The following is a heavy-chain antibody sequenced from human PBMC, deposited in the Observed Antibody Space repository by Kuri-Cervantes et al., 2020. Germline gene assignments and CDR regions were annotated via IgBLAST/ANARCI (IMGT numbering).Heavy chain of an antibody. Sequence: SLRLSCTTSGFTFSSFAMHWVRQAPEKGLEWVADIKCDGSEKYYVDSVKGRLTISRDNAKNSLYLQVNSLRAEDMTVYYCVRGVPVAGIWYFDYWGQGTLVTVSS. V-gene: IGHV3-52*01. D-gene: IGHD6-19*01. CDR2: IKCDGSEK. CDR1: GFTFSSFA. J-gene: IGHJ4*02. CDR3: VRGVPVAGIWYFDY.